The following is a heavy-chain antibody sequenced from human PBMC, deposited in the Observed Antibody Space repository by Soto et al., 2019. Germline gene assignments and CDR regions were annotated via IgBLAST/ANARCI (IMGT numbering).Heavy chain of an antibody. CDR2: IYSDGTT. V-gene: IGHV3-53*01. CDR3: AKFYGAGSWFFEY. Sequence: EVLLVESGGGLIQPGGSLRLSCAVTEFSVSSYYMSWVRQAPGKGLEWVAVIYSDGTTYHADSVKGRFTISRDNFMITMYLQMNRHRDADTAVYNCAKFYGAGSWFFEYWGQGTLVTVSS. D-gene: IGHD3-10*01. CDR1: EFSVSSYY. J-gene: IGHJ4*02.